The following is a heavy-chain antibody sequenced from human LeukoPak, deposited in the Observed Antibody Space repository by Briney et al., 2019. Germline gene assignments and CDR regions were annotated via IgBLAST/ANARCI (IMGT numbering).Heavy chain of an antibody. CDR2: IYYSGST. Sequence: PSETLSLTCTVSGGSVSSGSYYWSWTRQPPGKGLEWIGYIYYSGSTNYNPSLKSRVTISVDTSKNQFSLKLSSVTAADTAVYYCARETARVDAFDIWGQGTMVTVSS. V-gene: IGHV4-61*01. CDR1: GGSVSSGSYY. J-gene: IGHJ3*02. D-gene: IGHD6-13*01. CDR3: ARETARVDAFDI.